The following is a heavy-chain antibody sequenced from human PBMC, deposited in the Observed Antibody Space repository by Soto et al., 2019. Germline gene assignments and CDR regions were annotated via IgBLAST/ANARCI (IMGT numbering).Heavy chain of an antibody. CDR3: AQLKWELLRAFEV. CDR2: IYGDDEK. J-gene: IGHJ3*01. D-gene: IGHD1-26*01. V-gene: IGHV2-5*02. CDR1: GFSLTRSEVG. Sequence: QITLKESGPTLVKPTQTLTLTCTFAGFSLTRSEVGVGWIRQPPGKALEWLALIYGDDEKLYSPSLKTRLTITRHTSENQVVLTMTNMDPVDTATYYCAQLKWELLRAFEVWGQGTMVTVSS.